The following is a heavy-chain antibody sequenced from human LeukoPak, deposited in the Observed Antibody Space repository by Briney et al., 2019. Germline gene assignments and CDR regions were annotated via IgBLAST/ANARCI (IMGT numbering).Heavy chain of an antibody. CDR2: IYYSGST. D-gene: IGHD6-13*01. CDR3: ARHSSVAAAGPTFDY. CDR1: GGSISSSSYY. V-gene: IGHV4-61*05. Sequence: TSETLSLTCTVSGGSISSSSYYWGWIRQPPGKGLEWIGYIYYSGSTNYNPSLKSRVTISVDTSKNQFSLKLSYVTAADTAVYYCARHSSVAAAGPTFDYWGQGTLVTVSS. J-gene: IGHJ4*02.